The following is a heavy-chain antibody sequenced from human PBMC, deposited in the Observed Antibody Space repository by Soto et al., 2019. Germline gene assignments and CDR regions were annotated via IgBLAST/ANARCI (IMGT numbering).Heavy chain of an antibody. J-gene: IGHJ3*02. CDR1: GGSISSGGYY. CDR3: ARADIVVVVAAVEHDAFDI. V-gene: IGHV4-31*03. D-gene: IGHD2-15*01. CDR2: IYYSGST. Sequence: SETLSLTCTASGGSISSGGYYWSWIRQHPGKGLEWIGYIYYSGSTYYNPSLKSRISISVDTSKNQFSLKLSSVTAADTAVYYCARADIVVVVAAVEHDAFDIWGQGTMVTVSS.